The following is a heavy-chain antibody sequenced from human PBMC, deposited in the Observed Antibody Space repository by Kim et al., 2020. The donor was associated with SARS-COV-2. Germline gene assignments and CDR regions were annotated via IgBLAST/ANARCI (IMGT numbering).Heavy chain of an antibody. J-gene: IGHJ4*02. V-gene: IGHV1-69*01. Sequence: FQGRVTITADESTRTAYMELSSLRSEDTAVYYCARSYLGYCSSTSCPIDYWGQGTLVTVSS. D-gene: IGHD2-2*01. CDR3: ARSYLGYCSSTSCPIDY.